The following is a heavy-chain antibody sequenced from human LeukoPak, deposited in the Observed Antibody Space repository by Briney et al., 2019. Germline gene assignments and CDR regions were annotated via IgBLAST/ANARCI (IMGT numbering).Heavy chain of an antibody. J-gene: IGHJ3*02. V-gene: IGHV4-34*01. CDR1: GGSFSGYY. CDR3: ARLHPPHPEDDAFDI. Sequence: KPSETLSLTCAVYGGSFSGYYWSWIRQPPGKGLEWIGEINHSGSTNYNPSLKSRVTISVDTSKNQFSLKLSSVTAADTAVYYCARLHPPHPEDDAFDIWGQGTMVTVSS. D-gene: IGHD1-14*01. CDR2: INHSGST.